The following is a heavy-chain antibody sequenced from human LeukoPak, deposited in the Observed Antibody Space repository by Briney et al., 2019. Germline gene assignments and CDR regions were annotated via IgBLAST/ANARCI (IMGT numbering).Heavy chain of an antibody. CDR2: IYSSGNT. CDR1: GGSISSGSYY. CDR3: ARGGNDFWSGYSLDFDY. D-gene: IGHD3-3*01. J-gene: IGHJ4*02. Sequence: SETLSLTCTVSGGSISSGSYYWSWIRQPAGKGLEWIGRIYSSGNTNYNPSLKSRVTISVDTSKNQFSLKLSSVIAADTAVYYSARGGNDFWSGYSLDFDYWGQGILVTVSS. V-gene: IGHV4-61*02.